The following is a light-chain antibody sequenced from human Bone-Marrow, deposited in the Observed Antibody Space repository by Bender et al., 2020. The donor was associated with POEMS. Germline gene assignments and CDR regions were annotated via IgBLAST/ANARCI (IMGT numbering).Light chain of an antibody. J-gene: IGLJ2*01. Sequence: SYEVTQPPSVSASPGQTASITCSGDDLGDKYVAWYQQKPGQSPVLVIYQDTKRPSGIPERFSGSNSGNTATLIISGTQAMDEADYYCQAWDTYSVIFGGGTKLTVL. CDR2: QDT. CDR3: QAWDTYSVI. CDR1: DLGDKY. V-gene: IGLV3-1*01.